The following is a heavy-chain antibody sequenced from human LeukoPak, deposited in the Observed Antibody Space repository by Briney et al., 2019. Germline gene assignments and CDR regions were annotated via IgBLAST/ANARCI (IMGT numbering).Heavy chain of an antibody. Sequence: GSSVKVSCKASGGTFSSYAISWVRQAPGQGLEWMGRIIPIFGTANYAQKFQGRVTITTDESTSTAYMELSSLRSEDTAVSYCARDLVSQPPLGFAAGTILLEAFNIWGQGQWSPSLQ. J-gene: IGHJ3*02. CDR2: IIPIFGTA. CDR3: ARDLVSQPPLGFAAGTILLEAFNI. V-gene: IGHV1-69*05. D-gene: IGHD6-13*01. CDR1: GGTFSSYA.